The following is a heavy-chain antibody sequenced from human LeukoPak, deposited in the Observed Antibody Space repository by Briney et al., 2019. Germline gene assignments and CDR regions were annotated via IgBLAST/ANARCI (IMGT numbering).Heavy chain of an antibody. CDR3: ARDDGYCSSTSCYTVYGY. CDR2: MNPHSGNT. CDR1: GYTFSSND. V-gene: IGHV1-8*01. D-gene: IGHD2-2*02. Sequence: ASVKVSCKASGYTFSSNDINWVRQATGQGLEWMGWMNPHSGNTGYAQKFQGRVTITRNTSISTAYMELSRLRSDDTAVYYCARDDGYCSSTSCYTVYGYWGQGTLVTVSS. J-gene: IGHJ4*02.